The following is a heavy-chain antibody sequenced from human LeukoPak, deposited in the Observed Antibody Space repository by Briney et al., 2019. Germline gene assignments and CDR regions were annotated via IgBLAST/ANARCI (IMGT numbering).Heavy chain of an antibody. CDR3: ARSSGDY. Sequence: SETLSLTCTVSGGSTSSYSWSWIRQPPGKGLEWIGYIYYSGSTNYNPSLKSRVTISVGKSKNQFSLKLSSVTAADTAVYYCARSSGDYWGQGTLVTVSS. CDR2: IYYSGST. J-gene: IGHJ4*02. CDR1: GGSTSSYS. D-gene: IGHD6-6*01. V-gene: IGHV4-59*12.